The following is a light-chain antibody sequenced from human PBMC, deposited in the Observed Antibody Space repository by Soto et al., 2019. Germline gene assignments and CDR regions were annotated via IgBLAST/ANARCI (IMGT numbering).Light chain of an antibody. Sequence: DLQMTQSPSTLSSSLGDSVTITCRASQSISSWLAWYQQKPWKAPKLLIYDASSLESGVPSRFRGSGSGTEFTLTISSLQSEDFAVYYCQQYNNWPPGTFGQGTKVDIK. J-gene: IGKJ1*01. CDR2: DAS. CDR1: QSISSW. CDR3: QQYNNWPPGT. V-gene: IGKV1-5*01.